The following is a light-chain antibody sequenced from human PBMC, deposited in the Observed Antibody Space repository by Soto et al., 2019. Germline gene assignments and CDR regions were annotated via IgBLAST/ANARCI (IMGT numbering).Light chain of an antibody. Sequence: QLVLTQSPSASASLGASVKLTCTLSSGHSSYAIAWHQQQPEKGPRYLMKLNSDGSHSKGDVIPDLFSGSSSGAERYLTISSLQSEDEADYYCQTWGTGSVVFGGGTKLTVL. CDR2: LNSDGSH. CDR3: QTWGTGSVV. J-gene: IGLJ2*01. V-gene: IGLV4-69*01. CDR1: SGHSSYA.